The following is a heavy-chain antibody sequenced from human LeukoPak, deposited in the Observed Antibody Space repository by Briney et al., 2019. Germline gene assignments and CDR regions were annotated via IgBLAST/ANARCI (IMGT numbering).Heavy chain of an antibody. CDR1: GFPFSSYW. V-gene: IGHV3-7*01. D-gene: IGHD6-13*01. CDR2: IKQDGSKK. J-gene: IGHJ4*02. CDR3: ARAGQQLVRKDFDY. Sequence: GGSLRLSCVASGFPFSSYWMTWVRQAPGKGLEWVANIKQDGSKKSYVDSVKGRFTISRDNAKNSLYLQMNSLRAEDTAVYYCARAGQQLVRKDFDYWGQGTLVTVSS.